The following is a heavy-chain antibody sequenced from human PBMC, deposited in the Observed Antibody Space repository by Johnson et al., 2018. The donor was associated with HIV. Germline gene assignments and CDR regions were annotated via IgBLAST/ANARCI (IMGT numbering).Heavy chain of an antibody. V-gene: IGHV3-66*01. J-gene: IGHJ3*01. CDR2: IYSDGST. D-gene: IGHD2-21*02. CDR1: GFTVSRDY. Sequence: VQLVESGGGLVQPGGSMRLSCAASGFTVSRDYMSRVRQAPGQGLDWVSVIYSDGSTYYADSVKGRFSISRDNSKNTLYLQMNSLTADDTAVYYCTRGGGAYCGGDCLRTFDVWGQGTMVTASS. CDR3: TRGGGAYCGGDCLRTFDV.